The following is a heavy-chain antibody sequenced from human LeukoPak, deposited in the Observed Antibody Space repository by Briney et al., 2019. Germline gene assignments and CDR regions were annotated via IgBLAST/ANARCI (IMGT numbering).Heavy chain of an antibody. CDR2: ISSSGDTI. V-gene: IGHV3-48*03. CDR3: ARDGGTRLKYSYGYGDF. D-gene: IGHD5-18*01. CDR1: GFTFSSYE. J-gene: IGHJ4*02. Sequence: GGSLRLSCAASGFTFSSYEMNWDRQAPGKGLEWVSYISSSGDTIYYADSVRGRFTISRDNAKSSLYLQMNSLRAEDTAVYYCARDGGTRLKYSYGYGDFWGQGTLVTVSS.